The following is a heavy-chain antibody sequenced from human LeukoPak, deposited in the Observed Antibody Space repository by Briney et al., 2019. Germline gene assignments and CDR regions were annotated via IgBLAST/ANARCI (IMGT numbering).Heavy chain of an antibody. Sequence: SETLSLTCTVSGGSISSYYWSWIRQPPGKGLEWIGYIYYSGSTNYNPSLTSRVTISVDTSKNQFSLKLSSVTAADTAVYYCARLGYCSSTSCLPFDPWGQGTLVTVSS. CDR1: GGSISSYY. CDR3: ARLGYCSSTSCLPFDP. CDR2: IYYSGST. J-gene: IGHJ5*02. V-gene: IGHV4-59*01. D-gene: IGHD2-2*01.